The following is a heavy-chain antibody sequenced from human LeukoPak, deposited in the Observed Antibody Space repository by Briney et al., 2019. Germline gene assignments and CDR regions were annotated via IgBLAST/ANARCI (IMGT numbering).Heavy chain of an antibody. J-gene: IGHJ4*02. CDR1: GFMFSKYG. CDR3: ARASSGYSSGWYGYTLFDY. Sequence: PGGSLRLSCAASGFMFSKYGMHWVRQAPGKGLEWVAVMSYDGSNEYYGDSVRGRFTISRDNPKNTLYLQMNSLRPEDTAVYYCARASSGYSSGWYGYTLFDYWGQGTLVTVSS. V-gene: IGHV3-30*03. CDR2: MSYDGSNE. D-gene: IGHD6-19*01.